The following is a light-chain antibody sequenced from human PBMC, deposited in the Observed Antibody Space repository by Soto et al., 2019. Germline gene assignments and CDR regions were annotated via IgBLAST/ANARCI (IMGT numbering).Light chain of an antibody. V-gene: IGLV2-14*01. J-gene: IGLJ1*01. Sequence: QSALTQPASVSGSPGQSITISCTGTSSDVGGYNYVPWYQQPPGKAPKLMIYDVSNRPSGVSNRFSGSKSGNTASLTISGLQAEDEADCSSYTSSSTLYVFGTGTKLTVL. CDR2: DVS. CDR3: SSYTSSSTLYV. CDR1: SSDVGGYNY.